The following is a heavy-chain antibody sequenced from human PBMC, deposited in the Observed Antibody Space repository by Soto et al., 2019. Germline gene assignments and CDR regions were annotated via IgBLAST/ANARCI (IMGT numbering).Heavy chain of an antibody. D-gene: IGHD3-3*01. CDR3: ARASLAWSLDP. CDR2: LGTAGDT. J-gene: IGHJ5*02. Sequence: EVQLVESGGGLVQPGGSLRLSCAASGFTFSSYDMHWVRQATGKGLEWVSALGTAGDTYYPGSVKGRFTISRENAKNSLYLQMNSLRAGDTAVYYCARASLAWSLDPWGQGTLVTVSS. CDR1: GFTFSSYD. V-gene: IGHV3-13*04.